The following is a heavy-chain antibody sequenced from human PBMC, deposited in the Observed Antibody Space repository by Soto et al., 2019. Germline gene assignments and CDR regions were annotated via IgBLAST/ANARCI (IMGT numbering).Heavy chain of an antibody. Sequence: EVQLLESGGGLVQPGGSLRLSCAASGITFSNYAVSWVRQAPGKGLEWVSGISARGSSIYYADSVKGRFTISRDNSKNTLSLQMNSLRADDTAVYYCAKEYGGGTSTVTSYFDYWGQGTLVTVSS. J-gene: IGHJ4*02. D-gene: IGHD5-18*01. CDR1: GITFSNYA. CDR3: AKEYGGGTSTVTSYFDY. V-gene: IGHV3-23*01. CDR2: ISARGSSI.